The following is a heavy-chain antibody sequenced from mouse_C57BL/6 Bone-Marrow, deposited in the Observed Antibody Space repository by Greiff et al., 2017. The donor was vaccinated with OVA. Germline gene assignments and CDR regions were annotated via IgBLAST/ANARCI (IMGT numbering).Heavy chain of an antibody. CDR1: GFSLSTFGMG. Sequence: QVTLKECGPGILQPSQTLSLTCSFSGFSLSTFGMGVGRIRQPSGLGLVWLAHLWCDDDKYYNPALKSRLTISKDTSKNQVFLKIANVDTADTATYDGAPYYYGSYWYFDVWGTGTTVTVSS. J-gene: IGHJ1*03. CDR2: LWCDDDK. V-gene: IGHV8-8*01. D-gene: IGHD1-1*01. CDR3: APYYYGSYWYFDV.